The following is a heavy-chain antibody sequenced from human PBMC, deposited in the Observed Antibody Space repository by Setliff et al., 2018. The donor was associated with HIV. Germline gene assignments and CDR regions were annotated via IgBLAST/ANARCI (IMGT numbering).Heavy chain of an antibody. CDR2: ISPNNGDT. Sequence: ASVKVSCKASGYTFTDYFIHWVRQAPGQGLEWVGWISPNNGDTTIPQRFQGRVAMTRDTSINAVYMELSRLTFGDTAVYYCARSSYQQVDQKWVNWFDPWGQGTLVTVPQ. D-gene: IGHD3-16*02. V-gene: IGHV1-2*02. CDR3: ARSSYQQVDQKWVNWFDP. J-gene: IGHJ5*02. CDR1: GYTFTDYF.